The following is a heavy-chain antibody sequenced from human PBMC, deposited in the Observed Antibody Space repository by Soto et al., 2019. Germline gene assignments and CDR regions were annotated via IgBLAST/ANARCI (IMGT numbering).Heavy chain of an antibody. V-gene: IGHV4-4*02. CDR1: GDSVTSSNW. CDR2: IYHSEST. D-gene: IGHD4-17*01. CDR3: ARHDFGIVDY. J-gene: IGHJ4*02. Sequence: PSETLSLTCAVSGDSVTSSNWWSWVRQPPGKGLEWIGEIYHSESTNYNPSLKSRVTMSIDKSKNQFSLKLTSVTAADTAVYLWARHDFGIVDYWGQGTLVTVSS.